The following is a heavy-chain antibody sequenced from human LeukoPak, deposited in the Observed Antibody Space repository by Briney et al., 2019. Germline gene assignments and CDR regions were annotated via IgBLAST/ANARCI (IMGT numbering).Heavy chain of an antibody. V-gene: IGHV1-69*01. CDR1: GGTSSSYA. Sequence: TVKVTCRASGGTSSSYAISWVRQAPGQGLEWMGGIIPIFGTANYAQKFQGRVTITADESTSTAYMELSSLRSEDTAVYYCARDTEYYYDSSGYHTLDYWGQGTLVTVSS. CDR2: IIPIFGTA. J-gene: IGHJ4*02. D-gene: IGHD3-22*01. CDR3: ARDTEYYYDSSGYHTLDY.